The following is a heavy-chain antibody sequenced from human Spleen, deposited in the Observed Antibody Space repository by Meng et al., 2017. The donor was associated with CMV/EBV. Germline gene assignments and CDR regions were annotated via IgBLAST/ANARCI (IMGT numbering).Heavy chain of an antibody. V-gene: IGHV1-18*01. CDR3: ARAGYCSTASCYMDLYYYGMDV. CDR2: ISVYNGNT. J-gene: IGHJ6*02. D-gene: IGHD2-2*02. Sequence: ASVKVSCKASGYTFTSFGITWVRQAPGQGLEWMGWISVYNGNTNYAQKFQGRVTMTTDTSTVTAYMELRSLRSDDTAMYYCARAGYCSTASCYMDLYYYGMDVWGQGTTVTVSS. CDR1: GYTFTSFG.